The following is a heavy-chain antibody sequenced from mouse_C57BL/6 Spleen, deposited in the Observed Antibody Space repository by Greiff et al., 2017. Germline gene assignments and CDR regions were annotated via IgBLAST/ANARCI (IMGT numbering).Heavy chain of an antibody. D-gene: IGHD1-1*01. J-gene: IGHJ3*01. V-gene: IGHV1-69*01. CDR1: GYTFTSFW. CDR2: IDPSDSYT. CDR3: ARLGLDYGSPFAY. Sequence: QVQLQQPGAELVMPGASVKLSCKASGYTFTSFWMHWVKQRPGQGLEWIGEIDPSDSYTNYNQKFKGKSTLTVDKSSSTAYMQLSSLTSEDSAVYYCARLGLDYGSPFAYWGQGTLVTVSA.